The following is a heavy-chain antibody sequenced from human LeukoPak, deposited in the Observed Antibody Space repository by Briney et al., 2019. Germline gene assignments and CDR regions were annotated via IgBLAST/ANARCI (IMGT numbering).Heavy chain of an antibody. CDR3: ARGVYYDSSGPYYFDY. CDR2: ISSSGSTI. D-gene: IGHD3-22*01. Sequence: GGSLRLSCAASGVTFSSYEMNWVRQAPGKGLEWVSYISSSGSTIYYADSVKGRFTVSRDNAKNSLYLQMNSLRAEDTAVYYCARGVYYDSSGPYYFDYWGQGTLVTVSS. V-gene: IGHV3-48*03. J-gene: IGHJ4*02. CDR1: GVTFSSYE.